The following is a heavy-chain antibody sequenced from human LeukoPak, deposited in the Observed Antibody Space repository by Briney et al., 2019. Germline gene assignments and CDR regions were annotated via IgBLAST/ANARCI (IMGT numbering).Heavy chain of an antibody. CDR3: AREEVPHGFDI. CDR1: GGSISTYY. J-gene: IGHJ3*02. CDR2: IYYSGST. Sequence: PSETLSLTCTVSGGSISTYYWSWIRQPPGKGLEYIGYIYYSGSTNYNPSLKSRVTMSLDTSKNQFSLKLSSVTAADTAVYYCAREEVPHGFDIWGEGTMVTVSS. V-gene: IGHV4-59*01.